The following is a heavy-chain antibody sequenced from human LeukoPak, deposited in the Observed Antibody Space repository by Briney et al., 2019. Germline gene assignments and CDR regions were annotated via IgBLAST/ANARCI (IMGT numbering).Heavy chain of an antibody. CDR1: GYSFTTYW. D-gene: IGHD6-6*01. J-gene: IGHJ4*02. CDR3: ASSFRTRPLLCDY. CDR2: IYPGDSDT. V-gene: IGHV5-51*01. Sequence: GESLKISCKGSGYSFTTYWIGWVRQMPGKGLEWMGIIYPGDSDTRYSPSFQGQVTISADKSISTAYLQWSSLEASDTAMYYCASSFRTRPLLCDYWGQGTLVTVSS.